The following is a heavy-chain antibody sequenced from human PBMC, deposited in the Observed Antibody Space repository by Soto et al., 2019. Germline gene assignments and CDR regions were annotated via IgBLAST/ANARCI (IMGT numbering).Heavy chain of an antibody. CDR2: VSYSVTT. Sequence: SETLSLTCTVSGGSVRRDYFYCNWIRQSPGKGLEWIGYVSYSVTTKYNPSLKSRVTISLDASRDHFSLKLSSVTAADTAVYYCARMKALSDDFDIWGQGTKVTVSS. V-gene: IGHV4-61*03. CDR3: ARMKALSDDFDI. CDR1: GGSVRRDYFY. J-gene: IGHJ3*02.